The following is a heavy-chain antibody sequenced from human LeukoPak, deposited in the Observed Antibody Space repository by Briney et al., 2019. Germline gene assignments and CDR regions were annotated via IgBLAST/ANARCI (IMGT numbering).Heavy chain of an antibody. J-gene: IGHJ3*02. Sequence: GGSLRLSCAASGFTFDDYAMHWVRQAPGKGLEWVSGISWNSGSIGYADSVKGRFTISRDNAKNSLYLQMNSLRAEDMAFYYRAKDNVDKMNAFDIWGQGTMVTVSS. CDR2: ISWNSGSI. CDR3: AKDNVDKMNAFDI. CDR1: GFTFDDYA. V-gene: IGHV3-9*03. D-gene: IGHD3/OR15-3a*01.